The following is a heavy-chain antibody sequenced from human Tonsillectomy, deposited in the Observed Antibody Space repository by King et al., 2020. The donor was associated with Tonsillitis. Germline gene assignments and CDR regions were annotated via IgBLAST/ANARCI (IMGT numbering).Heavy chain of an antibody. D-gene: IGHD3-10*01. CDR2: IVGNRGSI. Sequence: QLVQSGGGLVQPGRSLRLSCIASGFTFDDYAMHGVRQAPGKGLGWVSGIVGNRGSIDYGDSGKGRFSISIDNAKNSLYLQMNSLRAEDTALYYCAKDSYGGGSGSYGAFDIWGQGTMVTVSS. V-gene: IGHV3-9*01. CDR1: GFTFDDYA. CDR3: AKDSYGGGSGSYGAFDI. J-gene: IGHJ3*02.